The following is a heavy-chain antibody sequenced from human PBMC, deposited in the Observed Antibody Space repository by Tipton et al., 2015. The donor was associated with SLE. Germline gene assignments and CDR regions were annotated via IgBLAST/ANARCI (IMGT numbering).Heavy chain of an antibody. CDR1: GDSINSGDYS. V-gene: IGHV4-30-2*01. CDR2: INHSGST. J-gene: IGHJ6*03. CDR3: ARGVTYSSSSYYYYYYMDV. Sequence: TLSLTCAVSGDSINSGDYSWSWIRQPPGKGLEWIGEINHSGSTNYNPSLKSRVTISVDTSKNQFSLKLSSVTAADTAVYYCARGVTYSSSSYYYYYYMDVWGKGTTVTVSS. D-gene: IGHD6-6*01.